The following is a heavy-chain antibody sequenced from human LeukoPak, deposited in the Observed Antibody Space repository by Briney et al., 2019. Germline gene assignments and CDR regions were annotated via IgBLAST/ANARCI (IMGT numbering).Heavy chain of an antibody. CDR3: ARDTRYHCSSTSCPIFDY. V-gene: IGHV4-59*12. J-gene: IGHJ4*02. CDR2: IYYSGST. CDR1: GGSISSYY. Sequence: SETLSLTCTVSGGSISSYYWSWIRQPPGKGLEWIGYIYYSGSTNYNPSLKSRVTMSVDTSKNQFSLKLSSVTAADTAVYYCARDTRYHCSSTSCPIFDYWGQGTLVTVSS. D-gene: IGHD2-2*01.